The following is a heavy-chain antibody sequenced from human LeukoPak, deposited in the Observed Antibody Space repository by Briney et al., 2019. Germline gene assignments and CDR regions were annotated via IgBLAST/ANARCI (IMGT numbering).Heavy chain of an antibody. CDR3: ARGQGLRSFGY. J-gene: IGHJ4*02. CDR2: MYYSGST. CDR1: GGSISTYY. Sequence: SETLSLTCTVSGGSISTYYWSWIRQPPGKGLEWIGYMYYSGSTNYNPSLKSRVTISVHTSKNQFSLKLSSVTAADTAVYYCARGQGLRSFGYWGQGTLVTVSS. D-gene: IGHD4-17*01. V-gene: IGHV4-59*01.